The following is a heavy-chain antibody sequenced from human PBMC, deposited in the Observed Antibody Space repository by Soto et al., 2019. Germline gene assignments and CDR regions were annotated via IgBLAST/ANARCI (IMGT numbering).Heavy chain of an antibody. V-gene: IGHV5-51*01. CDR3: ARHATYYGSGSSYGGFDP. CDR1: GYSFIDYW. Sequence: GESLKISCKGSGYSFIDYWIGWVRQVPGKGLEWMGVIYPGDSDTRYSPSFQGQVTISVDKSISTAYLQWSSLKASDTAMYYCARHATYYGSGSSYGGFDPWGQGTLVTVSS. CDR2: IYPGDSDT. D-gene: IGHD3-10*01. J-gene: IGHJ5*02.